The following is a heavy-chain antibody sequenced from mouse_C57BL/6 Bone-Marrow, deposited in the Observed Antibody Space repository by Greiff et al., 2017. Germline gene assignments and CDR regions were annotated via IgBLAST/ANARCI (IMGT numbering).Heavy chain of an antibody. V-gene: IGHV5-17*01. D-gene: IGHD2-2*01. CDR3: ARGDYAYEGAWFAY. Sequence: EVMLVESGEGLVKPGGSLKLSCAASGFTFSDYGMHWVRQAPEKGLKWVAYISSGSSTIYYTDTVKGRFTISRANAKNTLFLQMTSLRSEDTAMYYCARGDYAYEGAWFAYWGQGTLVTVSA. CDR2: ISSGSSTI. J-gene: IGHJ3*01. CDR1: GFTFSDYG.